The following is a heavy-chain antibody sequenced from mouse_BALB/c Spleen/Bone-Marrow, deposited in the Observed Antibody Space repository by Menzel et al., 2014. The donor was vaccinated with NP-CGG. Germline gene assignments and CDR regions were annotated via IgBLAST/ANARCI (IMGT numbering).Heavy chain of an antibody. CDR3: ARGINDGYYWYFDV. CDR2: IRNKANGHTT. V-gene: IGHV7-3*02. CDR1: GVTFTDYY. Sequence: DVKLVEYGGGLVQPGGSLRLSCATSGVTFTDYYMSWVRQPPGKALEWLGFIRNKANGHTTEYSASVKGRFTISRDNSQSILYLQMNTLRAEDSATYYCARGINDGYYWYFDVWGAGTTVTVSS. D-gene: IGHD2-3*01. J-gene: IGHJ1*01.